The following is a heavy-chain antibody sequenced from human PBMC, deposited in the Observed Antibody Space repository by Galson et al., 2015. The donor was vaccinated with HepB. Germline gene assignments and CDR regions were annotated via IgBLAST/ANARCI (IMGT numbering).Heavy chain of an antibody. Sequence: SLRLSCAGSGFTFSTYSMNWVRQAPGKGLEWLSYISSSGEAILYAYSVKDRFTISRDNAMNSLYLQLQSLSAGDTAVYYCAGDLDSGIYRGYYMDVWVEGTTVTV. CDR3: AGDLDSGIYRGYYMDV. J-gene: IGHJ6*03. CDR1: GFTFSTYS. D-gene: IGHD3-10*01. CDR2: ISSSGEAI. V-gene: IGHV3-48*01.